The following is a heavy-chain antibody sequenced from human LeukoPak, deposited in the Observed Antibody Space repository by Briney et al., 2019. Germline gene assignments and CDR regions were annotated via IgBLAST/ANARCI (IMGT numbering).Heavy chain of an antibody. CDR3: ARADTTGGYYFDY. CDR2: ISSSSSYI. J-gene: IGHJ4*02. V-gene: IGHV3-21*01. D-gene: IGHD4-17*01. CDR1: GITFTSSS. Sequence: GGSLRLSCAASGITFTSSSMTWVRQAPGKGLEWVSSISSSSSYIYFADSLKGRFTISRDNAKNSLYLQMNSPRAEDTAVYYCARADTTGGYYFDYWGQGTLVTVSS.